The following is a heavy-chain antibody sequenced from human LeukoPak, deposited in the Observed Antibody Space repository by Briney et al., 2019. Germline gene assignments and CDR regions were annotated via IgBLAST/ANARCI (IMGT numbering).Heavy chain of an antibody. CDR1: GFTFSSYD. V-gene: IGHV3-13*01. J-gene: IGHJ5*02. CDR3: ARGGPYSGSYTGWFDP. D-gene: IGHD1-26*01. CDR2: IGTAGDT. Sequence: GGSLRLSCAASGFTFSSYDMHWVRQATGKGLEWVSAIGTAGDTYYPGSVKGRFTISRENAKNSLYLQMNSLRAGDTAVYYCARGGPYSGSYTGWFDPRGQGTLVTVSS.